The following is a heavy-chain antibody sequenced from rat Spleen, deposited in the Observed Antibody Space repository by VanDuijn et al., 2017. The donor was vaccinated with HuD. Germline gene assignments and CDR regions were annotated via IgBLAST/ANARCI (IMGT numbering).Heavy chain of an antibody. V-gene: IGHV2-63*01. Sequence: QVQLKESGPGLVQPSQTLSLTCTVSGFSLTSYNVQWVRQPPGKGLEWMGRMRYNGDISYNSGLKSRLSSSRDTAKNQVFLKSNSLQTDDTGTYYCSRERTTGMLDYWGQGVMVTVSS. CDR2: MRYNGDI. J-gene: IGHJ2*01. CDR1: GFSLTSYN. CDR3: SRERTTGMLDY. D-gene: IGHD1-7*01.